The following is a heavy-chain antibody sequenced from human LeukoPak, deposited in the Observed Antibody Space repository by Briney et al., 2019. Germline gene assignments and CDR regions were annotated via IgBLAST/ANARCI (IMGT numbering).Heavy chain of an antibody. J-gene: IGHJ4*02. CDR3: ARVSTMIVVAPFDY. Sequence: ASVKVSCKASGYTFTSYAMHWVRQAPGQRLEWMGWINAGNGNTKYSQKFQGRVTITRDTSASTAYMELSSLRSEDTAVYYCARVSTMIVVAPFDYWGQGTLVTVSS. V-gene: IGHV1-3*01. CDR1: GYTFTSYA. D-gene: IGHD3-22*01. CDR2: INAGNGNT.